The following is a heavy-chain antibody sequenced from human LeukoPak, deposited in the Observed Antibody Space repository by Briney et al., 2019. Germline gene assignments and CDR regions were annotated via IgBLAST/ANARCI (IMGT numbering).Heavy chain of an antibody. Sequence: PSETLSLTCAVYRGSFSGYYWSWIRQPPGKGLEWIGEINHSGSTNYNPSLKSRVTISVDTSKNQFSLKLSSVTAADTAVYNCARYGGFLDYWGQGTLVTVSS. CDR1: RGSFSGYY. CDR2: INHSGST. J-gene: IGHJ4*02. D-gene: IGHD3-16*01. CDR3: ARYGGFLDY. V-gene: IGHV4-34*01.